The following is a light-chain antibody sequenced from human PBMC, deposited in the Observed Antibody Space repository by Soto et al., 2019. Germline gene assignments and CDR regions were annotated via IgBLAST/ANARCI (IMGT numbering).Light chain of an antibody. CDR1: QSVDSN. J-gene: IGKJ2*01. CDR3: QQYNNWPYT. Sequence: EIVMTQSPATLSVSPGERATLSCRASQSVDSNLAWYQQKLGQAPRLLIYGASTRATGIPARFSGSGSGTEFTHTISSLQNEDRTIYYCQQYNNWPYTFGQGTKVEI. V-gene: IGKV3-15*01. CDR2: GAS.